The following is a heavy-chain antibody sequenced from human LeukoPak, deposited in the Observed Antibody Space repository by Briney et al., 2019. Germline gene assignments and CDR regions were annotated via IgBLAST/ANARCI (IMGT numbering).Heavy chain of an antibody. CDR1: GFTVNTNY. CDR2: IYSGGTT. J-gene: IGHJ3*02. D-gene: IGHD2-21*01. Sequence: GGSLRLSCAASGFTVNTNYMSWVRQAPGKGLEWISVIYSGGTTYYADSVKGRFTISGDNSKNTLYLQMISLRAEDTAMYYCARDAGLFPDAFDIWGQGTMVTVSS. CDR3: ARDAGLFPDAFDI. V-gene: IGHV3-66*01.